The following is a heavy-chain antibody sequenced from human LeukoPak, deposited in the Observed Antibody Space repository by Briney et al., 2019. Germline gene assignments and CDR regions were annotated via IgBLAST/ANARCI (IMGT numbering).Heavy chain of an antibody. CDR1: GGSISSYY. Sequence: SETLSLTCTVSGGSISSYYWSWIRQPPGKGLEWIGYIYYNGRTDFNPSLKGRVTISSDTSKNQVSLKLSSVTAADTAVYYCARETSQKGAHYMDVWGKGTTVTISS. V-gene: IGHV4-59*01. CDR2: IYYNGRT. CDR3: ARETSQKGAHYMDV. D-gene: IGHD3-16*01. J-gene: IGHJ6*03.